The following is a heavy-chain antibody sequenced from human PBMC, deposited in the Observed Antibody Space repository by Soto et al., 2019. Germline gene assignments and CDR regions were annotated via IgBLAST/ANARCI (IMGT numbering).Heavy chain of an antibody. CDR2: IYHSGST. J-gene: IGHJ2*01. D-gene: IGHD3-22*01. Sequence: QLQLQESGSGLVKPSQTLSLTCAVSGGSISSGGYSWSWIRQPPGKGLEWIGYIYHSGSTYYNPSLRSRVTISVDRSKNQFSLKLSSVTAADTAVYYCARGYSSGYYRYWYFDLWGRGTLVTVSS. V-gene: IGHV4-30-2*01. CDR3: ARGYSSGYYRYWYFDL. CDR1: GGSISSGGYS.